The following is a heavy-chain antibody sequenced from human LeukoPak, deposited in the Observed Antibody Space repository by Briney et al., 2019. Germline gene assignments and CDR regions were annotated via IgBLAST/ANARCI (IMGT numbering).Heavy chain of an antibody. D-gene: IGHD1-26*01. Sequence: GGSLRLSCAASGFTFSSYWMHWVRQAPGKGLVWVSRINSDGSSTSYADSVKGRFTISRDNAKNTLYLQMNSLRAEDTAVYYCAKERKWGPPDYWGQGTLVTVSS. CDR2: INSDGSST. CDR3: AKERKWGPPDY. CDR1: GFTFSSYW. J-gene: IGHJ4*02. V-gene: IGHV3-74*01.